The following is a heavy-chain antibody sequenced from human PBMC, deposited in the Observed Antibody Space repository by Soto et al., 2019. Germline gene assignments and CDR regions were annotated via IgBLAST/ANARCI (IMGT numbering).Heavy chain of an antibody. J-gene: IGHJ4*02. CDR1: GYTFTSYA. D-gene: IGHD6-19*01. CDR2: INAGNGNT. V-gene: IGHV1-3*05. Sequence: QVQLVQSGAEEKKPGASVKVSCKASGYTFTSYAMHWVRQAPGQRLEWMGWINAGNGNTKYSQKFQGRVTITRDTAASTVYMELSSLRSEDTAVYYCARVSGWYFLDYWGQGTLVTVSS. CDR3: ARVSGWYFLDY.